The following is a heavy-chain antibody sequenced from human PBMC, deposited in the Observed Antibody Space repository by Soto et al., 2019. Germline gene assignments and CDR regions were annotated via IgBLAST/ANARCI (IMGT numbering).Heavy chain of an antibody. V-gene: IGHV3-48*01. J-gene: IGHJ4*02. Sequence: GGSLRLSCAASGFTFSSYSMNWVRQAPGKGLEWVSYISSSSSTIYYADSVKGRFTISRDNAKNSLYLQMNSLRAEDTAVYYCAREVTVVTAPFDYWGQGTLVTVSS. CDR2: ISSSSSTI. D-gene: IGHD5-18*01. CDR3: AREVTVVTAPFDY. CDR1: GFTFSSYS.